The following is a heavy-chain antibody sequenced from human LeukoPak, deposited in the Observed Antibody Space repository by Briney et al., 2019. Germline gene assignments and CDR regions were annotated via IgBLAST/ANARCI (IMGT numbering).Heavy chain of an antibody. J-gene: IGHJ4*02. CDR3: ARTTSFTASGYDY. D-gene: IGHD6-25*01. V-gene: IGHV1-8*03. CDR1: GYTFTDCH. CDR2: INPNSGDR. Sequence: GASVKVSCKASGYTFTDCHINWVRQATGQGLEWMGWINPNSGDRGYAQKFQGRVTITRDTSITTAYMDLSSLRSEDTAVYFCARTTSFTASGYDYWGQGTLVTVSS.